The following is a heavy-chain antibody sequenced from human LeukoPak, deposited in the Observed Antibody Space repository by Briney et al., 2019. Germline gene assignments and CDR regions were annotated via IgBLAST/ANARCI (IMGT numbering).Heavy chain of an antibody. Sequence: GASVKVSCKASGYTFTSYGISWVRQAPGQGLEWMGWISAYNGNTNYAQKLQGRVTMTTDTSTSTAYMELRSLRSEDTAVYYCAAGSLLDYYYYGMDVWGQGTTVTVSS. CDR2: ISAYNGNT. CDR1: GYTFTSYG. CDR3: AAGSLLDYYYYGMDV. V-gene: IGHV1-18*01. J-gene: IGHJ6*02.